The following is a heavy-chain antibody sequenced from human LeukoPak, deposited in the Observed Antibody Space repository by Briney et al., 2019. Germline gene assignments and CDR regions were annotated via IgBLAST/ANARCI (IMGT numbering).Heavy chain of an antibody. CDR3: AKDLYSSSWYYFDY. D-gene: IGHD6-13*01. CDR2: ISGSGGST. J-gene: IGHJ4*02. V-gene: IGHV3-23*01. CDR1: GFTFSSYA. Sequence: PGGSLRLSCAASGFTFSSYAMSWVRQAPGKGLEWVSAISGSGGSTYYADSVKGRFTISRDNSKNALYLQMNSLRAEDTAVYYCAKDLYSSSWYYFDYWGQGTLVTVSS.